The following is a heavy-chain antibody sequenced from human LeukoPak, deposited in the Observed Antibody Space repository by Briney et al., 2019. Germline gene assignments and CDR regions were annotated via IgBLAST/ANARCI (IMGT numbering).Heavy chain of an antibody. CDR1: GFTFSSYS. CDR2: ISSSSSTI. Sequence: GGSLRLSCAASGFTFSSYSMNWVRQAPGKGLEWVSYISSSSSTIYYADSVRGRFTISRDNAENSLFLVMNSLRAEDTAVYYCACSTAWYGIQYWGQGTLIAVSS. J-gene: IGHJ4*02. D-gene: IGHD2-2*01. CDR3: ACSTAWYGIQY. V-gene: IGHV3-48*04.